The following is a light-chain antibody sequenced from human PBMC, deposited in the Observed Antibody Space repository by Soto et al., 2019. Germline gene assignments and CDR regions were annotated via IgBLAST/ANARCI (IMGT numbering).Light chain of an antibody. CDR1: QSVSSSY. Sequence: EIVLTQSPGTLSLSPGERATLSCRASQSVSSSYLAWYQQKPGQAPRLLIYGASSRATGIPDRFSGSGSGTDFTLTISRLEPEDFAVYYCQQYGSSPPGLTFAEGPRWRSN. V-gene: IGKV3-20*01. J-gene: IGKJ4*01. CDR3: QQYGSSPPGLT. CDR2: GAS.